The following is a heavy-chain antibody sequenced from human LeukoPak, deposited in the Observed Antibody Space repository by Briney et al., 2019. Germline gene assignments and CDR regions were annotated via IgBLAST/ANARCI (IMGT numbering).Heavy chain of an antibody. CDR3: AKVYSSSWFFPY. D-gene: IGHD6-13*01. CDR1: GFTVSSNY. V-gene: IGHV3-7*03. Sequence: GGSLRLSCAASGFTVSSNYMSWVRQAPGKGLEWVANINQGGTEKYYVDSVKGRFTISRDNAKNSLYLQMNSLRAEDTAVYYCAKVYSSSWFFPYWGQGTLVTVSS. CDR2: INQGGTEK. J-gene: IGHJ4*02.